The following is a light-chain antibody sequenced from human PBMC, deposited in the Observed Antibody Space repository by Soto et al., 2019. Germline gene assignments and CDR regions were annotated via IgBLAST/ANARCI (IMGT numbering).Light chain of an antibody. CDR1: SSNIGAGYD. CDR2: ANG. V-gene: IGLV1-40*01. CDR3: QSYDRSLSGYV. J-gene: IGLJ1*01. Sequence: QSVLTQPPAVSGAPGQRVTIYCTGSSSNIGAGYDVHWYQQLPGTAPKLLIYANGNRPSGVPDRFSGSKSGTSASLAITGLQAEDEADYYCQSYDRSLSGYVLGTGTKVTVL.